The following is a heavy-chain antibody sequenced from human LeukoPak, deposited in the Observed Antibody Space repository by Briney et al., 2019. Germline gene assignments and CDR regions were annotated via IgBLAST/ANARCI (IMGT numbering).Heavy chain of an antibody. CDR3: ASEDPHLFDY. CDR2: IYYSGST. Sequence: PSETLSLTCTVSGGSISSYYWSWIRQPPGKGLEWIGYIYYSGSTNYNPSLKSRVTISVDTSKNHFSLTLSSVTAADTAVYYCASEDPHLFDYWGQGTLVTVSS. J-gene: IGHJ4*02. CDR1: GGSISSYY. V-gene: IGHV4-59*01.